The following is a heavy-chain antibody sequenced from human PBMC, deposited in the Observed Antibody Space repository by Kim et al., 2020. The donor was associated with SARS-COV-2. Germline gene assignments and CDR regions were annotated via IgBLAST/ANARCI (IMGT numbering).Heavy chain of an antibody. J-gene: IGHJ4*01. D-gene: IGHD2-15*01. V-gene: IGHV3-23*01. CDR3: AKDRRDCSGGRCRFDY. CDR2: ISGSGGTT. CDR1: GFTFSRYA. Sequence: GGSLRLSCAASGFTFSRYAMSWVRQAPGMGLEWVSGISGSGGTTYTADSVKGRFTISRDNSKSTLYLQMNSLRVDDTAVYYCAKDRRDCSGGRCRFDYWG.